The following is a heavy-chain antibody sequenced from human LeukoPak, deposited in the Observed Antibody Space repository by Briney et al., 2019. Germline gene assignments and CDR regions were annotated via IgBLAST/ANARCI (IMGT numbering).Heavy chain of an antibody. Sequence: SETLSLICIVSGGSISSYPWNWIRQSPGKGLEWVGYISNSGTTSYNPSLKSRVTISVDTSKNQLSLKLTSVTAADTAVYYCARWDDSAWGFGNWGPGTLVTVSS. D-gene: IGHD6-19*01. CDR1: GGSISSYP. V-gene: IGHV4-59*08. CDR2: ISNSGTT. CDR3: ARWDDSAWGFGN. J-gene: IGHJ4*02.